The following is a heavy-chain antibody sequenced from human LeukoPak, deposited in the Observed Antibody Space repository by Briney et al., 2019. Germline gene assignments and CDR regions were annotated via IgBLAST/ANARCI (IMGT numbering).Heavy chain of an antibody. V-gene: IGHV4-61*02. Sequence: SQTLSLTCTVSGGSISSGSYYWSWIRQPAGKGLEWIGRIYTSGITNYNPSLKSRVTISVDTSKNQFSLKLSSVTAADTAVYYCARRISKPYYYDSSKRVTNYYFDYWGQGTLVTVSS. CDR1: GGSISSGSYY. D-gene: IGHD3-22*01. CDR2: IYTSGIT. J-gene: IGHJ4*02. CDR3: ARRISKPYYYDSSKRVTNYYFDY.